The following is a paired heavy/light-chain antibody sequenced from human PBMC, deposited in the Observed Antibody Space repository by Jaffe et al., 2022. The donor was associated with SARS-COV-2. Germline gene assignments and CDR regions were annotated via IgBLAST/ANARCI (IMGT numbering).Heavy chain of an antibody. V-gene: IGHV4-4*07. CDR3: ARVLLDYSGSHSGMDV. Sequence: QVQLQESGPGLVKPSETLSLTCTVSGGSISSYYWSWIRQPAGKGLEWIGRIYTSGSTNYNPSLKSRVTMSVDTSKNQFSLKLSSVTAADTAVYYCARVLLDYSGSHSGMDVWGQGTTVTVSS. D-gene: IGHD1-26*01. CDR2: IYTSGST. CDR1: GGSISSYY. J-gene: IGHJ6*02.
Light chain of an antibody. CDR1: QGISSY. J-gene: IGKJ1*01. CDR3: QQYYSFPWT. Sequence: VIWMTQSPSLLSASTGDRVTISCRMSQGISSYLAWYQQKPGKAPELLIYAASTLQSGVPSRFSGSGSGTDFTLTISCLQSEDFATYYCQQYYSFPWTFGQGTKVEIK. V-gene: IGKV1D-8*01. CDR2: AAS.